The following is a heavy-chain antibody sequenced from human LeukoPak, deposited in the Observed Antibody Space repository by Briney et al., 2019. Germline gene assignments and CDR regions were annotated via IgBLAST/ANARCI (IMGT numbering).Heavy chain of an antibody. CDR1: GFTFSSYG. CDR3: ARACSTSSYGMDV. Sequence: GGSLRLSCEASGFTFSSYGMHWVRQAPGKGLEWVAVIWYDGSNKYYADSVKGRFTISRDNSKNTLYLQMNSLRAEDTAVYYCARACSTSSYGMDVWGQGTTVTVSS. CDR2: IWYDGSNK. J-gene: IGHJ6*02. D-gene: IGHD2-2*01. V-gene: IGHV3-33*01.